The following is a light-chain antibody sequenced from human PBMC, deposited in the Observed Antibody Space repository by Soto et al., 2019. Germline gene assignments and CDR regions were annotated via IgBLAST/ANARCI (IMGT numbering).Light chain of an antibody. Sequence: DIVLTQSPGTLSLSPGERAILSCRASQTVNNNYLAWYQQKPGQAPRLLIYGASSRATGIPDRFSGSGSGTDFTLTISRLEPEDFAVYYCQQYGTSLRTFGQGTKVDI. CDR3: QQYGTSLRT. CDR2: GAS. J-gene: IGKJ1*01. CDR1: QTVNNNY. V-gene: IGKV3-20*01.